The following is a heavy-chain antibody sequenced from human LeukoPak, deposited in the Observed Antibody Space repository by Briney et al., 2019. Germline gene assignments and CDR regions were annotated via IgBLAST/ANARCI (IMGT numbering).Heavy chain of an antibody. D-gene: IGHD1-26*01. Sequence: SETLSLTCTVSGGSISSSTYYWAWIRQSPGKGLEWIGSITYSGSTYYNPSLESRVTISVDTSKNQFSLRLISVTAVDTAVYYCARQGMGATDCWGQGTLVTVSS. CDR1: GGSISSSTYY. CDR2: ITYSGST. J-gene: IGHJ4*02. V-gene: IGHV4-39*01. CDR3: ARQGMGATDC.